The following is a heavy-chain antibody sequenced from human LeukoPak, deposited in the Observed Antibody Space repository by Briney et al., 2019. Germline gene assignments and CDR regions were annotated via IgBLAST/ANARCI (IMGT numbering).Heavy chain of an antibody. Sequence: ASVKVSCKASGYTFTSYYMHWVRQAPGQGLEWMGIINPSGGSTSYAQTFQGRFTITRDMSTSTVYLQLSSLRAEDTAVYYCARDGRHWTNGVCPGYYYYYYMDVWGKGTTVTVSS. CDR3: ARDGRHWTNGVCPGYYYYYYMDV. D-gene: IGHD2-8*01. V-gene: IGHV1-46*01. CDR1: GYTFTSYY. CDR2: INPSGGST. J-gene: IGHJ6*03.